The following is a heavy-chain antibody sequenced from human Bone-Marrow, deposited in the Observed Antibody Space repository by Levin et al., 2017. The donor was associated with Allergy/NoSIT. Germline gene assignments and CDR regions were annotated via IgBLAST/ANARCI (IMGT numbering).Heavy chain of an antibody. CDR3: ERDVGYQLRELLYYFDC. V-gene: IGHV4-38-2*01. J-gene: IGHJ4*02. D-gene: IGHD1-26*01. CDR1: GYSINTSYH. Sequence: SQTLSLTRAVSGYSINTSYHWGWSRQPPGKGLQWIGSIFYNGKTHYNPSLRSRVPIPLDTSRKQFSLGLNSVTAADPAVFFCERDVGYQLRELLYYFDCWGQGTLVTVSS. CDR2: IFYNGKT.